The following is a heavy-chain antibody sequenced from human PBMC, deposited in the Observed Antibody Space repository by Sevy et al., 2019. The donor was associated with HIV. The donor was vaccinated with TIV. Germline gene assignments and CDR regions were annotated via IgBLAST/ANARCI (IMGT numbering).Heavy chain of an antibody. J-gene: IGHJ5*02. CDR2: ISGISTYT. Sequence: GGSLRLSCAASGFSFSDYYVSWIRQAPGKGLEWVSYISGISTYTNYADSVKGRFTISRDNAKNSLNLQMNSLRAEDTAVYYCTRNGGAFDNGFDPWGQGTLVTVSS. CDR3: TRNGGAFDNGFDP. V-gene: IGHV3-11*06. D-gene: IGHD2-8*01. CDR1: GFSFSDYY.